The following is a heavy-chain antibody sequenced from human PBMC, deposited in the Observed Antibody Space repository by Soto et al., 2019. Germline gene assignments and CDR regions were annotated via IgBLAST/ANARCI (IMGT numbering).Heavy chain of an antibody. CDR1: GYSFTSYW. CDR2: IDPSDSYT. Sequence: GESLKISCKGSGYSFTSYWISWVRQMPGKGLEWMGRIDPSDSYTNYSPSLQGHVTISADKSISTAYLQWSSLKASDTAMYYCARQNSSSWYYYYYGMDVWGQGTTVTVSS. J-gene: IGHJ6*02. V-gene: IGHV5-10-1*01. D-gene: IGHD6-13*01. CDR3: ARQNSSSWYYYYYGMDV.